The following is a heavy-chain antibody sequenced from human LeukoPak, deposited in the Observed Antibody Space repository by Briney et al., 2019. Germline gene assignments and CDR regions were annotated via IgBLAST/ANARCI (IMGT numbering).Heavy chain of an antibody. CDR1: GYTFTSYG. CDR3: ARVSSSWYEALDS. CDR2: ISAYKGNT. D-gene: IGHD6-13*01. J-gene: IGHJ4*02. Sequence: ASVKVSCEASGYTFTSYGISWVRQAPGQGLEWMGWISAYKGNTNYAQKLQGRVTMTTDTSTSTSYMELRSLRSDDTAVYYCARVSSSWYEALDSWGQGTLVTVSS. V-gene: IGHV1-18*01.